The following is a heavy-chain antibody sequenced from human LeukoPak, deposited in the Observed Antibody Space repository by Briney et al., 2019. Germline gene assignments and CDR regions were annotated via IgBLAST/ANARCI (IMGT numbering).Heavy chain of an antibody. CDR1: GYTFSDYN. CDR2: MNPTSGDT. D-gene: IGHD2-21*01. Sequence: GASVTVSFTASGYTFSDYNVNWVRQAPGQGLEWMGWMNPTSGDTGYAQKFQGRVTMTRSMSRNTAYMELSRLRSEDTAVYFCARVVMKAFYYYYMDVWGKGTTVIISS. J-gene: IGHJ6*03. V-gene: IGHV1-8*01. CDR3: ARVVMKAFYYYYMDV.